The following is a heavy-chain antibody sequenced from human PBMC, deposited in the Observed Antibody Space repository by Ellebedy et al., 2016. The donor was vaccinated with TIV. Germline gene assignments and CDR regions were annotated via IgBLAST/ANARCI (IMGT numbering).Heavy chain of an antibody. J-gene: IGHJ6*01. V-gene: IGHV5-51*01. D-gene: IGHD6-19*01. CDR3: ARGVSTGWSDDYSFGVDV. Sequence: KVSCKGSGYTFTTYWVAWVRQMPEKGLEWLGNISPGASDTRYSPSFQGQVTISADTSLSTVYMQWSSLEASETAIYYCARGVSTGWSDDYSFGVDVWGQGTTVTVSS. CDR2: ISPGASDT. CDR1: GYTFTTYW.